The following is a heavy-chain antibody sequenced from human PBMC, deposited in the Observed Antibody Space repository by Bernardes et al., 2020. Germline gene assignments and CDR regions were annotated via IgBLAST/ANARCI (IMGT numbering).Heavy chain of an antibody. D-gene: IGHD2-2*01. CDR2: LNPRDSDT. CDR3: AKQRQAISDY. Sequence: GESLKISCKASGYSFTSYWIGWVRQMPGKGLEWMGILNPRDSDTRYSPSFQGQVTISADKSISTAYLQWSSLKASDTAMYYCAKQRQAISDYWGQGTLVTVSS. V-gene: IGHV5-51*01. J-gene: IGHJ4*02. CDR1: GYSFTSYW.